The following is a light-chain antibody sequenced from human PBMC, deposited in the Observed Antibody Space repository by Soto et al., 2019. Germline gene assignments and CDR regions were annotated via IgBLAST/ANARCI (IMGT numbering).Light chain of an antibody. J-gene: IGKJ4*01. CDR2: LAS. CDR1: QSVSSSN. V-gene: IGKV3-20*01. Sequence: EIVWTQSPGMLSLSPGEGATLSCRSGQSVSSSNLAWYQQKPGQAARLLIYLASSRATGIPDRFSGSGFVTDSTLTISSLDPEDFAVYYCQQYGSSITCGGGTKV. CDR3: QQYGSSIT.